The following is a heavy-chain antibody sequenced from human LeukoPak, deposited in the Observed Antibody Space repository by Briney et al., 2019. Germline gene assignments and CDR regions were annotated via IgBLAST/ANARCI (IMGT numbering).Heavy chain of an antibody. CDR1: GFTFGTFW. CDR2: INTDGSGT. V-gene: IGHV3-74*01. D-gene: IGHD6-13*01. J-gene: IGHJ4*02. CDR3: ARETYSSSWLYFDY. Sequence: GGSLRLSCAASGFTFGTFWMHWVRQAPGKGLVWLARINTDGSGTSYADSVKGRFTISRDNSKNTLYLQMNSLRAEDTAVYYCARETYSSSWLYFDYWGQGTLVTVSS.